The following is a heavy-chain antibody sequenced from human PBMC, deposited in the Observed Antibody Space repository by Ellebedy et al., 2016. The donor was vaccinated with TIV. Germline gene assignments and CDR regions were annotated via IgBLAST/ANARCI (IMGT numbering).Heavy chain of an antibody. CDR3: AVLTTQPPKATY. CDR1: GGSVTDDY. CDR2: MYAGGST. Sequence: SETLSLTCTVSGGSVTDDYWNWIRQPAGKGLQWIGRMYAGGSTNYNPSLKIRVTLSVDTSKNQFSLTLSSVTAADTALYYCAVLTTQPPKATYWGQGTLVTVSS. D-gene: IGHD4-17*01. J-gene: IGHJ4*02. V-gene: IGHV4-4*07.